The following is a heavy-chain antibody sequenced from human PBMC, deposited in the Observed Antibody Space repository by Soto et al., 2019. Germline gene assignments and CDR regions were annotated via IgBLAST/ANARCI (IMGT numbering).Heavy chain of an antibody. V-gene: IGHV4-61*01. CDR1: GGSVSSGSYY. Sequence: SETLSLTCTVSGGSVSSGSYYWSWIRQPPGKGLEWIGYIYYSGSTNYNPSLKSRVTISVDTSKNQFSLKLSSVTAADTAVYYCAREARHKRFMGWFDPWGQGTLVTVSS. D-gene: IGHD3-10*01. J-gene: IGHJ5*02. CDR3: AREARHKRFMGWFDP. CDR2: IYYSGST.